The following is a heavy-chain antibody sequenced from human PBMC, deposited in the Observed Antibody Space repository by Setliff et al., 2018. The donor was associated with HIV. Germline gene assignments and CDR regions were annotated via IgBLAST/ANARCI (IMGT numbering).Heavy chain of an antibody. CDR3: LLPCTSGWHNWADP. CDR1: GFTFSTYW. J-gene: IGHJ5*02. V-gene: IGHV3-7*03. D-gene: IGHD6-19*01. Sequence: GGSLRLSCAASGFTFSTYWMTWVRQAPGKGLEWVANINPDGTQTNYVHSVKGRFTISRDDAKNSVYLQMSSLRAEDTAMYYCLLPCTSGWHNWADPWGQGTLVTVSS. CDR2: INPDGTQT.